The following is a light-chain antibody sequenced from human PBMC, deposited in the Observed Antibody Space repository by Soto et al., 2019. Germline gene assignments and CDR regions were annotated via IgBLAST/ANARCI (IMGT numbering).Light chain of an antibody. CDR1: QTVNNNY. CDR2: RAS. CDR3: VEHGGSPET. J-gene: IGKJ1*01. V-gene: IGKV3-20*01. Sequence: EIVLTQSPGTLSLSPGERATLSCRASQTVNNNYVAWYQQKPGQAPRLLIFRASNKATGIPDRFSGSGSETEFILSICLRAPEASGISHSVEHGGSPETFCQ.